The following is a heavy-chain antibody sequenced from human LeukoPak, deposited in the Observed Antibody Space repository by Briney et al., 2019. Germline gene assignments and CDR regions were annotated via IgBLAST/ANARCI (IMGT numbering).Heavy chain of an antibody. J-gene: IGHJ6*03. CDR1: GFTFSSYG. Sequence: PGGTLRLSCAASGFTFSSYGMSWVRQAPGKGLEWVSAISGSGGSTYYADSVKGRFTISRDNSKNTLYLQMNSLRAEDTAVYYCATPGDGRYYYYYMDVWGKGTTVTISS. CDR2: ISGSGGST. V-gene: IGHV3-23*01. CDR3: ATPGDGRYYYYYMDV. D-gene: IGHD3-16*01.